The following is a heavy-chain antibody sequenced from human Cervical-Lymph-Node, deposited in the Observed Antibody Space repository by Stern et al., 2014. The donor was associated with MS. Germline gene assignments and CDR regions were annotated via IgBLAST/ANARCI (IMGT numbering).Heavy chain of an antibody. D-gene: IGHD3-10*01. CDR1: GGTFSSYE. Sequence: VQLVQSGAEVKKPGSSVKVSCKASGGTFSSYEITWVRQAPGQGLEWMGGIIPTFDTPTYAHTFQYRVTISADESTNTAYLELNGLKSDDTAIYFCARAYTYYSNSAGYWGQGTLVTVSS. V-gene: IGHV1-69*01. CDR2: IIPTFDTP. J-gene: IGHJ4*02. CDR3: ARAYTYYSNSAGY.